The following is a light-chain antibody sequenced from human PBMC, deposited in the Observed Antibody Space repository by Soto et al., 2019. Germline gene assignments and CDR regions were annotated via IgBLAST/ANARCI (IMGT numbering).Light chain of an antibody. J-gene: IGKJ3*01. CDR1: QSVSSK. V-gene: IGKV3-15*01. CDR2: ETS. CDR3: QQYDNWPPFT. Sequence: EVVMTQSPATLSVSPGDRATLSCRASQSVSSKLAWYQQKPGQAPRLLIFETSTRATGIPARFSGNGSGTEFTLTISSLQSEDFALYYCQQYDNWPPFTFGPGTKVDVK.